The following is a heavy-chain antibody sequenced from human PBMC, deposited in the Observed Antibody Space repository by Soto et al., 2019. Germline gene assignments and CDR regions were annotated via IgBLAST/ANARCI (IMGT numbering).Heavy chain of an antibody. Sequence: PGGSLRLSCTASGFTFGDYAMSWFRQAPGKGLEWVGFIRSKAYGGTTEYAASVEGRFTISRDDSKSIAYLQMNSLKTEDTAVYYCTRGGYGSGDSLYYYYGMDVWGQGTTVTVSS. J-gene: IGHJ6*02. CDR3: TRGGYGSGDSLYYYYGMDV. CDR1: GFTFGDYA. V-gene: IGHV3-49*03. CDR2: IRSKAYGGTT. D-gene: IGHD3-10*01.